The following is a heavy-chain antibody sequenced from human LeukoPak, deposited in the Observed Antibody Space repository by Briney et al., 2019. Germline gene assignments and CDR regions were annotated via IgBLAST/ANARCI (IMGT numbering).Heavy chain of an antibody. CDR3: AKDIGSWYRRFDY. CDR1: GFTFDDYA. V-gene: IGHV3-9*01. D-gene: IGHD6-13*01. Sequence: PGRSLRLSCAASGFTFDDYAMHWVRQAPGKGLEWVSGISWNSGSIGYADSVKGRFTISRDNAKNSLYLQMNSLRAEDTALYYCAKDIGSWYRRFDYWGQGTLVTVSS. J-gene: IGHJ4*02. CDR2: ISWNSGSI.